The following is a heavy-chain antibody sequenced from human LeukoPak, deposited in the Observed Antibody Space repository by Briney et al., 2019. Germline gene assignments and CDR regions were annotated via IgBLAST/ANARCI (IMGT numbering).Heavy chain of an antibody. J-gene: IGHJ3*02. CDR1: GFTFSSYA. V-gene: IGHV3-23*01. Sequence: GGSLTLSCAASGFTFSSYAMSWVRQAPGKGLEWVSAISGSGGSTYYADSVKGRFTISRDNSKNTLYLQMNSLRAEDTAVYYCAKLRARIVATIEAFDIWGQGTMVTVSS. CDR3: AKLRARIVATIEAFDI. CDR2: ISGSGGST. D-gene: IGHD5-12*01.